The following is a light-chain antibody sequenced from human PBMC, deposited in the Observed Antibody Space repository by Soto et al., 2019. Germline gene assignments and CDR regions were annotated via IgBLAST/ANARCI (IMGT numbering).Light chain of an antibody. CDR3: AAWDDSLLWV. Sequence: QSVLTQPPSASGTPRQRVTISCSGSSSNIGSNTVNWYQQLPGTAPKLLIYSNNQRPSGVPDRFSGSKSGTSASLAISGLQSEDEADYYCAAWDDSLLWVFGGGTKVTVL. CDR1: SSNIGSNT. CDR2: SNN. V-gene: IGLV1-44*01. J-gene: IGLJ3*02.